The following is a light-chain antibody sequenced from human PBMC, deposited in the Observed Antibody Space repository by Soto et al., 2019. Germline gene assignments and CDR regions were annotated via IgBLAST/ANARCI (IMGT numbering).Light chain of an antibody. Sequence: EIVLTQSPATLSLSPGERATLSCRASQSVSSSLAWYRQKPGQAPRLLFYDASKRASGIPARFSGSGSGTDFTLTISSLEPDDLAVYYCQQRYRWPGAFGQGTKVEIK. CDR1: QSVSSS. CDR3: QQRYRWPGA. CDR2: DAS. V-gene: IGKV3-11*01. J-gene: IGKJ1*01.